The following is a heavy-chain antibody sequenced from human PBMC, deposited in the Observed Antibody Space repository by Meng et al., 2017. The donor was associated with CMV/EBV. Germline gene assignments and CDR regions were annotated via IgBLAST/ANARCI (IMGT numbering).Heavy chain of an antibody. CDR2: INHSGST. CDR1: GGSLSGYY. V-gene: IGHV4-34*01. Sequence: QLQQWGAGLLKSSETMSLTCAVYGGSLSGYYWSWIRQPPGKGLEWIGEINHSGSTNYNPSLKSRVTISVDTSKNQFSLKLSSVTAADTAVYYCARGVGGWFDPWGQGTLVTVSS. CDR3: ARGVGGWFDP. J-gene: IGHJ5*02. D-gene: IGHD1-26*01.